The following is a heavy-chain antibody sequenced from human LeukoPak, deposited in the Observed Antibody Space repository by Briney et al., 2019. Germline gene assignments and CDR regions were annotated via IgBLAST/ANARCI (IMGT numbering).Heavy chain of an antibody. V-gene: IGHV3-74*01. CDR1: GFPFSTSW. J-gene: IGHJ3*02. CDR3: AARFRDGLDI. Sequence: GGSLRLSCAASGFPFSTSWLHWVRQAPGKGLVWVSRISGDGGSTQYADCVEGRFAISRDNAKNTLYLQMNSLRAEDTAVYYCAARFRDGLDIWGQGTMVTVSS. CDR2: ISGDGGST.